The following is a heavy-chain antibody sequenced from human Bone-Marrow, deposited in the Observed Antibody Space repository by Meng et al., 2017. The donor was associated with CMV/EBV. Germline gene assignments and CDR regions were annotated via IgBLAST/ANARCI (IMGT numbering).Heavy chain of an antibody. Sequence: GGSLRLSCAVSGFTFSTYAMHWVRQAPGKGLEWVAVISYVGSNKYYADSVKGRFTISRDNSKNTLYLQMNSLRAEDTAVYYCARDRPQYYLDYWGQGPLVTVYS. CDR3: ARDRPQYYLDY. CDR2: ISYVGSNK. V-gene: IGHV3-30-3*01. J-gene: IGHJ4*01. CDR1: GFTFSTYA.